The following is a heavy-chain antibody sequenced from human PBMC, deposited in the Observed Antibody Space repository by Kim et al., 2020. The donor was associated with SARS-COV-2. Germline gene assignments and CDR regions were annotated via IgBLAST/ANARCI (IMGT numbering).Heavy chain of an antibody. CDR3: TRFDGSGPSGTPDRYYYYGMDV. D-gene: IGHD6-19*01. V-gene: IGHV3-73*01. J-gene: IGHJ6*02. Sequence: GGSLRLSCAASGFTFSGSAMHWVRQASGKGLEWVGRIRSKANSYATAYAASVKGRFTISRDDSKNTAYLQMNSLKTEDTAVYYCTRFDGSGPSGTPDRYYYYGMDVWGQGTTVTVSS. CDR1: GFTFSGSA. CDR2: IRSKANSYAT.